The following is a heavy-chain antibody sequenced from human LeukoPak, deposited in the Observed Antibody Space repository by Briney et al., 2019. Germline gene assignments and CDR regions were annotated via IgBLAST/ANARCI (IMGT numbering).Heavy chain of an antibody. CDR2: ISYDGSNK. Sequence: PGGSLRLSCAASGFTFSSYAMHWVRQAPGKGLEWVAVISYDGSNKYYADSVKGRFTISRDNSKNTLYLQMNSLRAEDTAVYYCARAPIMVRRYYFDYWGQGTLVTVSS. CDR1: GFTFSSYA. CDR3: ARAPIMVRRYYFDY. V-gene: IGHV3-30-3*01. D-gene: IGHD3-10*01. J-gene: IGHJ4*02.